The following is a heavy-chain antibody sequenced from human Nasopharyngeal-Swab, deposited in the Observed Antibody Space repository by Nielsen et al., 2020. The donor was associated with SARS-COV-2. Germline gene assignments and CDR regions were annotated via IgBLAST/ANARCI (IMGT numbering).Heavy chain of an antibody. J-gene: IGHJ4*02. CDR2: ISAYNGNT. Sequence: WVRQAPGQGLEWMGWISAYNGNTNYAQKLQGRVTMTTDTSTSTAYMELRSLRSDDTAVYYCAREPPSKRWLHHNYFDYWGQGTLVTVSS. V-gene: IGHV1-18*01. D-gene: IGHD5-24*01. CDR3: AREPPSKRWLHHNYFDY.